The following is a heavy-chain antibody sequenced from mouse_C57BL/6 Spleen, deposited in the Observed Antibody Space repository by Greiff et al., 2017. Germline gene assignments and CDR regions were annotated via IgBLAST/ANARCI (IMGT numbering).Heavy chain of an antibody. D-gene: IGHD2-1*01. CDR2: ISSGSSTI. Sequence: EVKVEESGGGLVKSGGSLKLSCAASGFTFSDYGMHWVRQAPEKGLEWVAYISSGSSTIYYADTVKGRFTISRDNAKNTLFLQMTSLRSEDTAMYYCARDYGNYQYYFDYWGQGTTLTVSS. CDR1: GFTFSDYG. J-gene: IGHJ2*01. CDR3: ARDYGNYQYYFDY. V-gene: IGHV5-17*01.